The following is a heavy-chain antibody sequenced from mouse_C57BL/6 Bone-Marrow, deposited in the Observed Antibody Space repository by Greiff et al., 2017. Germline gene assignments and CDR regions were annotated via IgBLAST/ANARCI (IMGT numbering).Heavy chain of an antibody. CDR3: ARITTVVANAMDY. CDR2: IDPSDSYT. J-gene: IGHJ4*01. V-gene: IGHV1-69*01. CDR1: GYTFTSYW. Sequence: QVQLQQPGAELVMPGASVKLSCKASGYTFTSYWMHWVKQRPGQGLELIGEIDPSDSYTNYNQKFKGKSTLTVDKSSSTAYMQLSSLTSEDSAVYYCARITTVVANAMDYWGQGTSVTVSS. D-gene: IGHD1-1*01.